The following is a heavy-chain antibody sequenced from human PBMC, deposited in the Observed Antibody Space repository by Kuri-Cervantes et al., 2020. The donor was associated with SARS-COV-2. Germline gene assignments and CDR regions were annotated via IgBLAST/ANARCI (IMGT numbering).Heavy chain of an antibody. CDR1: GFTFSDYY. CDR3: ARDSCSSTSCYTVFFFDY. J-gene: IGHJ4*02. D-gene: IGHD2-2*02. Sequence: GESLKISCAASGFTFSDYYMSWIRQAPGKGLEWVANIKQDGSEKYYVDSVKGRFTISRDDAKNSLYLQMNSLRAEDTAVYYCARDSCSSTSCYTVFFFDYWGQGTLVTVSS. CDR2: IKQDGSEK. V-gene: IGHV3-7*01.